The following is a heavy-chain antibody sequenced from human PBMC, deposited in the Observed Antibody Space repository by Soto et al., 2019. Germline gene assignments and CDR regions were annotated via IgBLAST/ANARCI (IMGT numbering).Heavy chain of an antibody. Sequence: QVQLVQSGAEVKKPGSSVKVSCKASGGTFSSNHISWVRQAPGQGLEWMGRIIPILDISDYAQGCQGRVTITADKSTSTAYMELSSLSSDVTAVYYCARPTSTGTTSGYYFDYWGKGTLVTVSS. V-gene: IGHV1-69*02. CDR1: GGTFSSNH. CDR2: IIPILDIS. D-gene: IGHD1-7*01. J-gene: IGHJ4*02. CDR3: ARPTSTGTTSGYYFDY.